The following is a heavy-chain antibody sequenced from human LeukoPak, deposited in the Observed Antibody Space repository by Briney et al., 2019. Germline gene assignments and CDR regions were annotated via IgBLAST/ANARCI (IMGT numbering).Heavy chain of an antibody. J-gene: IGHJ5*02. Sequence: GASVKVSCKASGYTFTGYYMHWVRQAPGQGLEWMGWINPNSGGTNYAQKFQGRVTMTRDTSISTAYMELSRLRSDDTAVYYCARWDIVVVPPAIRSPQFDPWGQGTLVTVSS. D-gene: IGHD2-2*02. CDR3: ARWDIVVVPPAIRSPQFDP. V-gene: IGHV1-2*02. CDR2: INPNSGGT. CDR1: GYTFTGYY.